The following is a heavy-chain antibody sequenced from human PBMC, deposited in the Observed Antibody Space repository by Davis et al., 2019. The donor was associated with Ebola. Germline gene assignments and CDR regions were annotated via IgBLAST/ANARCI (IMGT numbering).Heavy chain of an antibody. V-gene: IGHV1-8*01. D-gene: IGHD5-24*01. J-gene: IGHJ4*02. CDR1: GYTFTSYD. CDR3: ARAPAWSGINYYCFDC. Sequence: ASVKVSCKASGYTFTSYDINWVRQATGQGLEWMGWMNPNSGNTGYAQKFQGRVTMTRNTSISPAYMELSSLRSEDTAVYYCARAPAWSGINYYCFDCWGQGALVAVSS. CDR2: MNPNSGNT.